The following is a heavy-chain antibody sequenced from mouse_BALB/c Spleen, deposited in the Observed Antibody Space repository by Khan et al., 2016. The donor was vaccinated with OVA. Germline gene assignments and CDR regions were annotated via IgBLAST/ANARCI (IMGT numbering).Heavy chain of an antibody. J-gene: IGHJ4*01. CDR2: IYPGTGST. D-gene: IGHD1-1*01. V-gene: IGHV1S132*01. Sequence: QVQLQQSGAELLRPGASVKLSCKTSGYIFTSYWIPWVKQRSGQDLEWIARIYPGTGSTYYSEKFKGKATLTADTSSSTAYMQLSSLKSEDSAVEFCARGAITSHTMDYWGQGTSVTVSS. CDR3: ARGAITSHTMDY. CDR1: GYIFTSYW.